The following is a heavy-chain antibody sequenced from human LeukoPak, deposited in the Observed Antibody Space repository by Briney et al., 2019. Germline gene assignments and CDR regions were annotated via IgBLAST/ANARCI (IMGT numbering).Heavy chain of an antibody. CDR3: AKDSVRSSGWFYFDY. D-gene: IGHD6-19*01. Sequence: GGSLRLSCAASGFTYIGYDMTWVRQAPGKGLEWVSGISASGDRTYYADSVKGRFTISRDNSKNTLSLQMNSLRVEDTAVYYCAKDSVRSSGWFYFDYWGQGTLVTVSS. J-gene: IGHJ4*02. CDR2: ISASGDRT. CDR1: GFTYIGYD. V-gene: IGHV3-23*01.